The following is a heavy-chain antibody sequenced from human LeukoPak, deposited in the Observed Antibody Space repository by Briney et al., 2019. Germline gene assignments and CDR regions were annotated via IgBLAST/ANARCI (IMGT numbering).Heavy chain of an antibody. CDR2: IYYSGST. D-gene: IGHD6-6*01. CDR1: GGSISSYY. V-gene: IGHV4-59*08. CDR3: ARAMSIAARLQTIFDY. J-gene: IGHJ4*02. Sequence: SETLSLTCTVSGGSISSYYWSWIRQPPGQGLEWIGYIYYSGSTNYNPSLKSAVTISVDTSKNQFSLNLTSVTAADTAVYYCARAMSIAARLQTIFDYWGQGTLVTVSS.